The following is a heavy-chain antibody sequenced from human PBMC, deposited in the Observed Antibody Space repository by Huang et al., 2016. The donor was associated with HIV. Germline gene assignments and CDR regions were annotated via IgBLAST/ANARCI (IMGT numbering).Heavy chain of an antibody. Sequence: EVHLVESGGGLVQPGGSLRLSCAASGFTFSSYSMNWVRQTPGKGLEWVSYISSTGSAKYYADSVKDRFTISRDNANNSLYLQMNSLRAEDAGVYFCAMGCGPFDFWGQGTLVTVSS. CDR1: GFTFSSYS. J-gene: IGHJ4*02. V-gene: IGHV3-48*01. CDR3: AMGCGPFDF. CDR2: ISSTGSAK.